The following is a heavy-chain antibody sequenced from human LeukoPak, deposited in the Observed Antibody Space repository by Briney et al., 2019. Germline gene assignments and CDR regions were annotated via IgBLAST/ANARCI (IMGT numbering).Heavy chain of an antibody. V-gene: IGHV3-53*01. CDR3: AKAGVGTDTAMTDY. J-gene: IGHJ4*02. D-gene: IGHD5-18*01. CDR2: IYTGGSI. Sequence: PGGSLRLSCAASGFTVSSDYMSWVRQAPGKGLEWVSVIYTGGSIYYADSVKGRFTISRDNSKNTLYLQMNSLGAEDTAVYYCAKAGVGTDTAMTDYWGQGTLVTVSS. CDR1: GFTVSSDY.